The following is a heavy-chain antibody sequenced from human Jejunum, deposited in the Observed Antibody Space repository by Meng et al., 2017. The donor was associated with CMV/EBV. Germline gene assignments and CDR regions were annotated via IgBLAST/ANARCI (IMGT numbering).Heavy chain of an antibody. CDR1: GGSISDSSYY. CDR2: IFYSGST. D-gene: IGHD6-13*01. V-gene: IGHV4-39*01. Sequence: SGGSISDSSYYWDWIRPPPGKGLEWIGSIFYSGSTDYNASLKSRATISVDTSKSQFSLKLSSVTAADTAVYYCARRARTGVAAGTFDPWGQGTLVTVSS. CDR3: ARRARTGVAAGTFDP. J-gene: IGHJ5*02.